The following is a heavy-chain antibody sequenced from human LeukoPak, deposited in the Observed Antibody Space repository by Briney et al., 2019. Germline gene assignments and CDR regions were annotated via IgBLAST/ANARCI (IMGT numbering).Heavy chain of an antibody. J-gene: IGHJ6*03. Sequence: EASVKVSCKASGYTFTGYYMHWVRQAPGQGLEWMGWINPNSGGTNYAQKFQGRVTMTRDTSISTAYMELSSLRSEDTAVYYCARAERVGCSSTSCYSSYMDVWGKGTTVTISS. CDR2: INPNSGGT. CDR1: GYTFTGYY. CDR3: ARAERVGCSSTSCYSSYMDV. V-gene: IGHV1-2*02. D-gene: IGHD2-2*01.